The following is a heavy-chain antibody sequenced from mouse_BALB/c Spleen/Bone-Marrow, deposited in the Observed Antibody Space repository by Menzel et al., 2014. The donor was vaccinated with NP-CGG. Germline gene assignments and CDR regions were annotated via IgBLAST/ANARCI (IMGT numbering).Heavy chain of an antibody. CDR3: ARGPWLAY. CDR2: IYPGDGDT. V-gene: IGHV1-80*01. Sequence: VMLVESGAELVRPGSSVKISCKASGYAFSSYWMNWVKQRPGQGLEWIGQIYPGDGDTNYNGKFKGKATLTADKSSSTAYMQLSSLTSEDSAVYFCARGPWLAYWGQGTLVTVSA. CDR1: GYAFSSYW. J-gene: IGHJ3*01.